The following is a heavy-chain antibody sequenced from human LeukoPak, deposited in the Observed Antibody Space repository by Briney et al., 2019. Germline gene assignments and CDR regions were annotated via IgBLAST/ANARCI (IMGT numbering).Heavy chain of an antibody. CDR2: IYSGGAT. J-gene: IGHJ3*02. D-gene: IGHD3-10*01. CDR3: AREREGVRSAFDI. CDR1: GFTFSNYA. Sequence: GGSLRLSCAASGFTFSNYAMTWVRQAPGKGLEWVSVIYSGGATFYADSVKGRFTMSRDNSKNTLYLQMNSLRAEDTAAYYCAREREGVRSAFDIWGQGTMVTVS. V-gene: IGHV3-53*01.